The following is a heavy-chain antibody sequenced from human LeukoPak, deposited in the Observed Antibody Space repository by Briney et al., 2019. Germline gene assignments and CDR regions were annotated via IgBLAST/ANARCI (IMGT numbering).Heavy chain of an antibody. Sequence: GGSLRLSCAASGFSFSNYAMSWVRQFPGKGLEGVSGISGTGGNTYYADSVKGRFTISRDNSKNMLYLQMNTLTAEDTAIYFCAKDFEFKWQQPSDHWGQGTPVTVSS. CDR2: ISGTGGNT. D-gene: IGHD1/OR15-1a*01. J-gene: IGHJ4*02. CDR3: AKDFEFKWQQPSDH. CDR1: GFSFSNYA. V-gene: IGHV3-23*01.